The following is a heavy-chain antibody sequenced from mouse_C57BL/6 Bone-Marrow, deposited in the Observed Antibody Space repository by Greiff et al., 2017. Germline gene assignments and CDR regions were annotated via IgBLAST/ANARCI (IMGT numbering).Heavy chain of an antibody. V-gene: IGHV1-69*01. J-gene: IGHJ2*01. CDR3: ARELRPHYFDY. CDR1: GYTFTSYW. Sequence: QVQLQQPGAELVMPGASVKLSCKASGYTFTSYWMHWVKQRPGQGLEWIGEIDPSDSYTNYNQKFKGKSTLTVDKSSSTAYMHLSTLTSADSAVDYGARELRPHYFDYWGQGTTLTVSS. D-gene: IGHD3-2*02. CDR2: IDPSDSYT.